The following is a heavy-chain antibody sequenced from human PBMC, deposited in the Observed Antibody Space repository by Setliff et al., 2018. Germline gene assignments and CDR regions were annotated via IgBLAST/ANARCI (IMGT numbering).Heavy chain of an antibody. J-gene: IGHJ6*02. Sequence: ASVKVSCKASGYTFTSYDINWVRQATGQGLEWMGRINPNSGGTNYAQKFQGWVTMTRDTSISTAYMELSSLRSEDTAVYYCAREDGTYYNFWSGYSTTPYYGMDVWGQGTTVTVSS. CDR2: INPNSGGT. V-gene: IGHV1-2*04. D-gene: IGHD3-3*01. CDR3: AREDGTYYNFWSGYSTTPYYGMDV. CDR1: GYTFTSYD.